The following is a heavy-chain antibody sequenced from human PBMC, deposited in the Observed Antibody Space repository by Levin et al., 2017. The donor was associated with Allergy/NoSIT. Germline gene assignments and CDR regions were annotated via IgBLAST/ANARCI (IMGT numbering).Heavy chain of an antibody. V-gene: IGHV4-34*01. Sequence: PSETLSLTCAVYGGSFSGYYWSWIRQPPGKGLEWIGEINHSGSTNYNPSLKSRVTISVDTSKNQFSLKLSSVTAADTAVYYCARGALLWFRERYWFDPWGQGTLVTVSS. J-gene: IGHJ5*02. CDR1: GGSFSGYY. CDR3: ARGALLWFRERYWFDP. D-gene: IGHD3-10*01. CDR2: INHSGST.